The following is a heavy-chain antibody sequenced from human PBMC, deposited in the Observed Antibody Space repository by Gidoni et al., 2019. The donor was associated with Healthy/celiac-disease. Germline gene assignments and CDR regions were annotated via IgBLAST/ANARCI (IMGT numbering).Heavy chain of an antibody. J-gene: IGHJ6*02. V-gene: IGHV3-30*18. D-gene: IGHD3-3*01. CDR1: GLPFSCYG. CDR3: AKDLNYDFWSGYYTVAPKTYYGMDV. CDR2: ISYYGSNK. Sequence: QVQLVESGGGGVQPGRSLRLSWAAAGLPFSCYGMHWVRQAPGKGLEWVAVISYYGSNKYYADSVKGRFNIPRDNSKNTLYLQMNSLRAEDTAVYYCAKDLNYDFWSGYYTVAPKTYYGMDVWGQGTTVTVSS.